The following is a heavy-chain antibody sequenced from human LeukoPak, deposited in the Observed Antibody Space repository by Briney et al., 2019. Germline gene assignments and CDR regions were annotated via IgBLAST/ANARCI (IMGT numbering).Heavy chain of an antibody. CDR2: IYYSGST. Sequence: SETLSLTCTVSGGSISSSSYYWGWIRQPPGKGLEWIGSIYYSGSTYYNPSLRSRVTISVDTSKNQFSLKLSSVTAADTAVYYCARHLVQGDGMDVWGQGTTVTVSS. D-gene: IGHD3-10*01. J-gene: IGHJ6*02. CDR1: GGSISSSSYY. V-gene: IGHV4-39*01. CDR3: ARHLVQGDGMDV.